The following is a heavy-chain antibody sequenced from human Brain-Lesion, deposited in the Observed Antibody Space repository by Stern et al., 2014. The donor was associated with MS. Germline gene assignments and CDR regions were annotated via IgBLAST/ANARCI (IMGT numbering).Heavy chain of an antibody. V-gene: IGHV3-74*02. D-gene: IGHD3-10*01. J-gene: IGHJ5*01. CDR2: VNKDGRRT. CDR3: ARGERWFDS. Sequence: EVQLVESGGGLVQPGGSLRLSRAASGFTFSNYWMHWVRQAPGKGLVWVSRVNKDGRRTSYADSVKGRFTMSRDNAKNTLYLQMNSLRVEDTAIYYCARGERWFDSWGQGTLVTVSS. CDR1: GFTFSNYW.